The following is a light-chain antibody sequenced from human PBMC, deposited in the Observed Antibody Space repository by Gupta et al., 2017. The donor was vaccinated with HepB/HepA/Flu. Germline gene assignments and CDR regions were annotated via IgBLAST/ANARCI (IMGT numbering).Light chain of an antibody. CDR1: PGIYVD. Sequence: DIHMTQSPSFLSASVGDRVTITCRASPGIYVDLNWYHQEPGKAPKLVIFKASRLQTGVPSRFSGSGSGTDFTLIISRLQPEDFGTYFCQQGHLLPLTSGRGTKVDIK. CDR3: QQGHLLPLT. CDR2: KAS. J-gene: IGKJ4*01. V-gene: IGKV1-39*01.